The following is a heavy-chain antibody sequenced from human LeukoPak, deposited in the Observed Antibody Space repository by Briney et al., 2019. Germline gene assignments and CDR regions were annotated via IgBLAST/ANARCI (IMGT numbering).Heavy chain of an antibody. CDR2: IYYSGST. CDR1: GGSISSSSYY. Sequence: SETLSLTCTVSGGSISSSSYYWGWIRQPPGKGLEWIGSIYYSGSTYYNPSLKSRVTISVDTSKNQFSLKLSSVTAADTAVYYCAREGVTMIVVEYFDYWGQGTLVTVSS. D-gene: IGHD3-22*01. V-gene: IGHV4-39*07. J-gene: IGHJ4*02. CDR3: AREGVTMIVVEYFDY.